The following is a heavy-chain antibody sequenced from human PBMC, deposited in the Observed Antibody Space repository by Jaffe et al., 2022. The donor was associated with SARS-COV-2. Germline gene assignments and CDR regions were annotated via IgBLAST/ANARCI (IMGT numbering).Heavy chain of an antibody. CDR2: ISSSGSTI. D-gene: IGHD1-26*01. CDR3: ARGSGWSYPTDWFDP. CDR1: GFTFSSYE. V-gene: IGHV3-48*03. Sequence: EVQLVESGGGLVQPGGSLRLSCAASGFTFSSYEMNWVRQAPGKGLEWVSYISSSGSTIYYADSVKGRFTISRDNAKNSLYLQMNSLRAEDTAVYYCARGSGWSYPTDWFDPWGQGTLVTVSS. J-gene: IGHJ5*02.